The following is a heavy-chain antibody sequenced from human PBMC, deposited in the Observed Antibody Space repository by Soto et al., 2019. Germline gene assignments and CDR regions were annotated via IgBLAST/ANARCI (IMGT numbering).Heavy chain of an antibody. CDR3: ARETLTWYGMDV. CDR2: IFYTGST. J-gene: IGHJ6*02. V-gene: IGHV4-30-4*01. CDR1: GGSISSGDYY. Sequence: SETLSLTCTVSGGSISSGDYYWSWIRQSPGTGLEWIGYIFYTGSTYYNPSLRSRLAISVDTSKNQFSLKLSSVTAADAAVYYCARETLTWYGMDVWGQGTTVTPSS. D-gene: IGHD7-27*01.